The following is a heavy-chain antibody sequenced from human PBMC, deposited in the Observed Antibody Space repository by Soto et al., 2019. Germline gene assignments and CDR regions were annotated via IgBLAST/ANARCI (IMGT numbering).Heavy chain of an antibody. CDR1: GFTFSSYA. CDR2: ISGSDGST. Sequence: EVQLLESGGGLVQPGGSLRLSCAASGFTFSSYAMHWVRQAPGKGLEWVSVISGSDGSTYYADSVKGRFTISRDNSKKTLNLQMNSLRAEDTAVYYCARRSSSWYFDYWGQGTVVTVSS. D-gene: IGHD6-13*01. J-gene: IGHJ4*02. V-gene: IGHV3-23*01. CDR3: ARRSSSWYFDY.